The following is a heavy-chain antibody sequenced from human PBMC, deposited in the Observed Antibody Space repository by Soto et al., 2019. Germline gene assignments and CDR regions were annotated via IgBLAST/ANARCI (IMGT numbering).Heavy chain of an antibody. V-gene: IGHV3-23*01. J-gene: IGHJ4*02. Sequence: EVQLLESGGALVQPGGSLRLSCEAFGFTFTDHAMGWVRQAPGKGLEWVSLISASAGTTYYADSVRGRFTVSRDNAKSTLYLQMNSQRAEDTALYFCAKDVSGAVTPYFDSWGQGSQVTVSS. D-gene: IGHD4-17*01. CDR3: AKDVSGAVTPYFDS. CDR1: GFTFTDHA. CDR2: ISASAGTT.